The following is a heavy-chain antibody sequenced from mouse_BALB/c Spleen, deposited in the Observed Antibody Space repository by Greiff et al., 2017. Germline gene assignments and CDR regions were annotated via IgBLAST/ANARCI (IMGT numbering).Heavy chain of an antibody. J-gene: IGHJ2*01. CDR3: ARQTARAYYFDY. D-gene: IGHD3-2*01. CDR1: GFTFSSYA. CDR2: ISSGGSYT. V-gene: IGHV5-9-3*01. Sequence: EVKLMESGGGLVKPGGSLKLSCAASGFTFSSYAMSWVRQTPEKRLEWVATISSGGSYTYYPDSVKGRFTISRDNAKNTLYLQMSSLRSEDTAMYYCARQTARAYYFDYWGQGTTLTVSS.